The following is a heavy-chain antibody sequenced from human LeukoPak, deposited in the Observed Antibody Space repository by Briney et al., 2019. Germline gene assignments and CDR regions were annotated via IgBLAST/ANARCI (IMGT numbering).Heavy chain of an antibody. CDR1: GFTFSSYS. V-gene: IGHV3-21*01. D-gene: IGHD5-12*01. Sequence: PGGSLRLSCAASGFTFSSYSMNWVRQAPGKGLEWVSSISSSSSYIYYADSVKGRFTISRDNAKNSLYLQMNSLRAEDTAVYYCARDLFGGYDFFDGGLDYWGQGTLVTVPS. CDR2: ISSSSSYI. J-gene: IGHJ4*02. CDR3: ARDLFGGYDFFDGGLDY.